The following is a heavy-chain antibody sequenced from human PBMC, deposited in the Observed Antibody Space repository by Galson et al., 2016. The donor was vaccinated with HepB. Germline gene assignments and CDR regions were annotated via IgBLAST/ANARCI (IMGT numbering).Heavy chain of an antibody. J-gene: IGHJ6*02. Sequence: SLRLSCAASGFTFSKYTMHWVRQAPGKGLEWVALIPYDGRNIYYADSVKGQFFISRDNPKNTLYLQMNSLRPEDTAVYYCARDREQQLPDYIFYYYGMDVWGQGTTVTVSS. CDR2: IPYDGRNI. CDR1: GFTFSKYT. V-gene: IGHV3-30*04. D-gene: IGHD6-13*01. CDR3: ARDREQQLPDYIFYYYGMDV.